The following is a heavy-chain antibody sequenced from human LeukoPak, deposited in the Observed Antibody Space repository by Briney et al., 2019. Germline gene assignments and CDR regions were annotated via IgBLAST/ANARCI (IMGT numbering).Heavy chain of an antibody. CDR1: GVTFSNYE. J-gene: IGHJ4*02. CDR2: ISSSGNTI. Sequence: TGGSLRLSCAASGVTFSNYEMHWVRQAPGKGLEWVSYISSSGNTIYYADSVRGRFTISRDNAKNSLYLQMNSLRAEDTAVYFCARGRVTYDYWGQGTLVTVSS. V-gene: IGHV3-48*03. D-gene: IGHD5-18*01. CDR3: ARGRVTYDY.